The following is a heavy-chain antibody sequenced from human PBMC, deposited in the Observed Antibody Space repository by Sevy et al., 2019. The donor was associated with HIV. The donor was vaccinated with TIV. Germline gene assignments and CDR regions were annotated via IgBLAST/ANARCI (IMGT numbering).Heavy chain of an antibody. Sequence: GGSLRLSCAASGFTFSSYSMNWVRQAPGKGLEWVSYISSSSSTIYYADSVKGRFTISRANAKNSLYLQMNSLRDEDTAVYYCARGYDFWSGYYTWDYYYYGMDVWGQGTTVTVSS. CDR2: ISSSSSTI. CDR1: GFTFSSYS. V-gene: IGHV3-48*02. D-gene: IGHD3-3*01. J-gene: IGHJ6*02. CDR3: ARGYDFWSGYYTWDYYYYGMDV.